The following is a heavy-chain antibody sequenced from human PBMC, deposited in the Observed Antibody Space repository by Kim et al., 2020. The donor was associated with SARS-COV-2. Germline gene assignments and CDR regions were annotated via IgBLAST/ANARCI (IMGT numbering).Heavy chain of an antibody. V-gene: IGHV3-30*03. D-gene: IGHD6-25*01. CDR1: GFIFSNYC. CDR2: ISSDGSEK. J-gene: IGHJ3*01. CDR3: VRDGTFSNGCDFDF. Sequence: GGSLRLSCAASGFIFSNYCMHWVRQAPGKGLEWVAVISSDGSEKYYADSVKGRFTISRDNAKNTVYLQMNSLRAEETAVFFCVRDGTFSNGCDFDFWGQGTLVTVSS.